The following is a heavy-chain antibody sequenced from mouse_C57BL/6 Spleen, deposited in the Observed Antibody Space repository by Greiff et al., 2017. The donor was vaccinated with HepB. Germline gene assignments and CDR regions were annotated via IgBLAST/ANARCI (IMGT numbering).Heavy chain of an antibody. CDR2: INPGSGGT. D-gene: IGHD2-10*02. V-gene: IGHV1-54*01. CDR3: ARRGYGNYLGYFDY. J-gene: IGHJ2*01. Sequence: QVQLQQSGAELVRPGTSVKVSCKASGYAFTNYLIEWVKQRPGQGLEWIGVINPGSGGTNYNEKFKGKATLTADKSSSTAYMQLSSLTSEDSAVYFCARRGYGNYLGYFDYWGQGTTLTVSS. CDR1: GYAFTNYL.